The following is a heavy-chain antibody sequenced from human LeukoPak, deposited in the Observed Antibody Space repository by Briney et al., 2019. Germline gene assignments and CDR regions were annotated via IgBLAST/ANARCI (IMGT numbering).Heavy chain of an antibody. CDR1: GGTFSSYA. J-gene: IGHJ4*02. V-gene: IGHV1-69*05. CDR3: ARDRHNFWSGYPIQ. CDR2: IIPIFGTA. D-gene: IGHD3-3*01. Sequence: SVKVSRKASGGTFSSYAISWVRQAPGQGLEWMGGIIPIFGTANYAQKFQGRVTITTDESTSTAYMELSSLRSEDTAVYYCARDRHNFWSGYPIQWGQGTLVTVSS.